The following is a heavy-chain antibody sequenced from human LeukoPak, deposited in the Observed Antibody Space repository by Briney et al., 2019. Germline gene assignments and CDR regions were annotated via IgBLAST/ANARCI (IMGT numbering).Heavy chain of an antibody. CDR1: GGSISSSSYY. Sequence: SETLSPTCTVSGGSISSSSYYCGWIRQPPGKGLEWIANIYYSGSTYLNPSLKSRVTISIDTSKNQFSLKLTSVTAADTAVYYCAKGYYYDSSGYYPLSYIDYWGQGTLVTVSS. V-gene: IGHV4-39*01. CDR3: AKGYYYDSSGYYPLSYIDY. D-gene: IGHD3-22*01. CDR2: IYYSGST. J-gene: IGHJ4*02.